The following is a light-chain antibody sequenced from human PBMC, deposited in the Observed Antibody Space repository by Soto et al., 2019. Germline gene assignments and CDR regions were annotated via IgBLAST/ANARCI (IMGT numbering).Light chain of an antibody. J-gene: IGKJ2*01. CDR1: QTISTY. CDR3: QKSSSIPYT. Sequence: DLQMTQSPSSLSASVGDRVTITCRASQTISTYLNWYQQNPGKAPKLLIYAASNLQNGVPSRFSGSGSGTDFTLTISSLQPEDFATYYCQKSSSIPYTFGQGTKLGIK. V-gene: IGKV1-39*01. CDR2: AAS.